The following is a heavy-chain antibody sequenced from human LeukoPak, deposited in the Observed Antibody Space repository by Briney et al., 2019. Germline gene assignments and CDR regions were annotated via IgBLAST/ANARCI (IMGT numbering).Heavy chain of an antibody. V-gene: IGHV3-7*01. J-gene: IGHJ4*02. D-gene: IGHD2-2*01. CDR1: EFTFSSYW. Sequence: PGGSLRLSCAASEFTFSSYWMSWVRQAPGRGLDWVANIKQGGSEKYYVDSVKGRFTISRDDAKSSLYLQMNSLRAEDTAVYYCARIYCSSISCHFDYWGQGTLVTVSS. CDR2: IKQGGSEK. CDR3: ARIYCSSISCHFDY.